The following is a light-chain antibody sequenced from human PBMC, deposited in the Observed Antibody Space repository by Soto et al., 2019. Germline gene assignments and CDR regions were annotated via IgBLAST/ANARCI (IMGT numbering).Light chain of an antibody. CDR3: QQSCSTPNT. CDR2: PIS. V-gene: IGKV1-39*01. CDR1: QRIITH. Sequence: IQMTQSPSSLSASVGDRVTITCRASQRIITHLNWYQQKPGKAPKLLISPISTLQGGVPSRFSGSGSGTDFLLTITRLQPEDFATYYCQQSCSTPNTFGQGTKLEIK. J-gene: IGKJ2*01.